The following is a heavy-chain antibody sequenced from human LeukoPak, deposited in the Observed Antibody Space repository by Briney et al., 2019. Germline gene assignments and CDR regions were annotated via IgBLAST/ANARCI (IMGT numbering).Heavy chain of an antibody. CDR2: ISGSGDTT. D-gene: IGHD1-26*01. CDR1: GFTFSNYA. V-gene: IGHV3-23*01. CDR3: VMGAGAIGP. Sequence: PGGSLRLSCAASGFTFSNYAMSWVRQAPGKGLEWVSAISGSGDTTYYADSVKGRFTMSRDNSKNTLYLQMNSLRAEDTAVYYCVMGAGAIGPWGQGTLVTVSS. J-gene: IGHJ5*02.